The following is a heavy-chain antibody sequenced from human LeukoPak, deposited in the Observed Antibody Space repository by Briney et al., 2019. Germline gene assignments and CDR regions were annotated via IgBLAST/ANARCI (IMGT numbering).Heavy chain of an antibody. J-gene: IGHJ4*02. D-gene: IGHD2-21*01. CDR2: IKEDGSEK. CDR1: GFTVSSYY. CDR3: ARGPVVVIAPADY. Sequence: PGGSLRLSCAASGFTVSSYYMSWVRQAPGKGLEWVANIKEDGSEKSYVDSVKGRFTISRDNAKNSLYLQMNNLRAEDTAVYYCARGPVVVIAPADYWGQGTLVTVSS. V-gene: IGHV3-7*01.